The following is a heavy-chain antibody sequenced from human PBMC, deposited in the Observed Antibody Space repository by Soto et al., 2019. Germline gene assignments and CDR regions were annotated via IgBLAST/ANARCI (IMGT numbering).Heavy chain of an antibody. CDR1: GFTFGSYA. J-gene: IGHJ4*02. CDR3: AKDRTYDFLGGQRYFDY. Sequence: VQLLESGGSLVQPGGSLSLSCVASGFTFGSYAMNWVRQAPGKGLEWISAISGGSDATFYADSVKGRFTISRDDSKNTLYLQLQSLRDDDTAVYYCAKDRTYDFLGGQRYFDYWGQGTLITVSS. CDR2: ISGGSDAT. D-gene: IGHD3-3*01. V-gene: IGHV3-23*01.